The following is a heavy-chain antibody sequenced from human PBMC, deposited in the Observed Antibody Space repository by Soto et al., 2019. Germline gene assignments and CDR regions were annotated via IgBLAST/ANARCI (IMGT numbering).Heavy chain of an antibody. V-gene: IGHV3-53*01. CDR3: ARRDDSETFDI. Sequence: VQLVESGGGLIQPGGSLRLICAASGLSVTANYMTWVRQAPGKGLEWLSIIYRGGGTYYADYLKGRAIISRDGSRNMVFIQMNSLTAEDAGVYYCARRDDSETFDIWGRGTAVNVSS. CDR2: IYRGGGT. J-gene: IGHJ3*02. CDR1: GLSVTANY. D-gene: IGHD5-18*01.